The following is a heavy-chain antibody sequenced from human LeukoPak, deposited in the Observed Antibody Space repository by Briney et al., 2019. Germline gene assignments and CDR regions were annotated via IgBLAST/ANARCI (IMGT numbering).Heavy chain of an antibody. CDR2: IYSGGST. CDR3: ARDLGQYYDTSDNWFDP. CDR1: GFTVSSNY. J-gene: IGHJ5*02. V-gene: IGHV3-53*01. D-gene: IGHD3-22*01. Sequence: GGSLRLSCAASGFTVSSNYMSWVRQAPGKGLEWVSVIYSGGSTYYADSVKGRFTTSRDNSKNTLYLQMNSLRAEDTAVYYCARDLGQYYDTSDNWFDPWGQGTLVTVSS.